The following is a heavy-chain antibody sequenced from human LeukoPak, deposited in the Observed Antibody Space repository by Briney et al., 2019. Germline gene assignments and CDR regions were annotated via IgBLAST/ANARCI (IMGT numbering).Heavy chain of an antibody. CDR1: CYSFTSYW. V-gene: IGHV5-51*01. J-gene: IGHJ4*02. CDR2: IYPGDSDT. Sequence: GESLQISSRSSCYSFTSYWIGWVRQMPGKGREWMGIIYPGDSDTRYSPSFQGQVTISADKSISTAYLQSSSLKASDTAMYYCALLRGYSSGWGQGTLVTVYS. D-gene: IGHD6-19*01. CDR3: ALLRGYSSG.